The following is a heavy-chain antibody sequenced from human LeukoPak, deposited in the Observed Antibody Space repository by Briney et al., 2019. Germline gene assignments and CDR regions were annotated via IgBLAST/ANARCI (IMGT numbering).Heavy chain of an antibody. CDR1: GDSVSSNTAA. V-gene: IGHV6-1*01. CDR2: TNYRSKWFS. Sequence: SQTLSLTCAISGDSVSSNTAAWNWIRQSPSRGLEWLGRTNYRSKWFSDYAESVKSRITISPDTSKNQLSLHLNSVTPEDTAMYYCATEEGGAFPILGQGTMVIVSS. CDR3: ATEEGGAFPI. J-gene: IGHJ3*02.